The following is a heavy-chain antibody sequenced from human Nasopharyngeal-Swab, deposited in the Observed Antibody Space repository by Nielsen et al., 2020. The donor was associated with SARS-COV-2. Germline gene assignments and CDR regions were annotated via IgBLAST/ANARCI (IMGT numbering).Heavy chain of an antibody. CDR3: AKDRGDYDYIWGSYGGGFDY. Sequence: WIRQPPGKGPEWVSTISGSGGGTYYADSVKGRFTISRDKSKNTLYLQMNSLRAEDTAVYYCAKDRGDYDYIWGSYGGGFDYWGQGTLVTVSS. CDR2: ISGSGGGT. V-gene: IGHV3-23*01. J-gene: IGHJ4*02. D-gene: IGHD3-16*01.